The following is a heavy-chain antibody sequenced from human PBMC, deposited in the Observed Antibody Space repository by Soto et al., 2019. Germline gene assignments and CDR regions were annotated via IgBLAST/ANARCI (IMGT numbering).Heavy chain of an antibody. Sequence: ASVKVSCTASGYTFTSYGNNWVRQAPLRGLEWMGWISAYNGNTNYAQKLQGRVTMTTDTSTSTAYIELRSLRSDDTAVYYCAAGVFQDYYYGMDVWGQGPTVTVSS. CDR2: ISAYNGNT. CDR1: GYTFTSYG. CDR3: AAGVFQDYYYGMDV. D-gene: IGHD6-13*01. J-gene: IGHJ6*02. V-gene: IGHV1-18*04.